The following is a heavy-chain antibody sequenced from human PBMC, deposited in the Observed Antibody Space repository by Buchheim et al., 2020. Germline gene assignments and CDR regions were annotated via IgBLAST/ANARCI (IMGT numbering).Heavy chain of an antibody. CDR2: INPSGST. Sequence: QVQLQQWGAGLLKPSETLSLTCAVYGGSFSGYYWSWIRQPPGKGLEWIGEINPSGSTNYNPSLKSRVTISVDTSQNQFSLKLSSVTAADTAVYYCARTSGYWPYYYYGMDVWGQGTT. CDR3: ARTSGYWPYYYYGMDV. D-gene: IGHD3-22*01. CDR1: GGSFSGYY. J-gene: IGHJ6*02. V-gene: IGHV4-34*01.